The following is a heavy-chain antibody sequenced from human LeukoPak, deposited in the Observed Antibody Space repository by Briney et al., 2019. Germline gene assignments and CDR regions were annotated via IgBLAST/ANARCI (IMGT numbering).Heavy chain of an antibody. J-gene: IGHJ4*02. V-gene: IGHV3-53*01. Sequence: GGSLRLSCAASGFTVSSNYMSWVRQAPGKGLEWVSVIYSGGSTYYADSVKGRFTISRDNAKNSLYLQMNSLRAEDTAVYYCARLTWSTTDYWGQGTLVTVSS. D-gene: IGHD3-3*01. CDR3: ARLTWSTTDY. CDR2: IYSGGST. CDR1: GFTVSSNY.